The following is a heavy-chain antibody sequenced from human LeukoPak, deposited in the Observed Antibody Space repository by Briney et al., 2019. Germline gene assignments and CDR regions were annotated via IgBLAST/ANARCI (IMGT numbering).Heavy chain of an antibody. Sequence: PSETLSLTCTVSGGSISSYYWSWIRQPAGKGLEWIGRIYTSGSTNYNPSLKSRVAISVDKSKNQSSLKLSSVTAADTAVYYCARDWLKRDIVVVPASHRFDPWGQGTLVTVSS. J-gene: IGHJ5*02. CDR2: IYTSGST. D-gene: IGHD2-2*01. CDR3: ARDWLKRDIVVVPASHRFDP. V-gene: IGHV4-4*07. CDR1: GGSISSYY.